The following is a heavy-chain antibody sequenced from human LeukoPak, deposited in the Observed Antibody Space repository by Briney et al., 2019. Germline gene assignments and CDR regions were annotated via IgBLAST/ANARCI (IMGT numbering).Heavy chain of an antibody. Sequence: GGSLRLSCAASGFTFSGYAMHWVRQASGKGLEWVGRIRSKANSYATAYAASVKGRFTISRDDSKNTAYLQMNSLKTEDTAVYYCTRHVGVYGSGSYYNWFDPWGQGTLVTVSS. V-gene: IGHV3-73*01. CDR1: GFTFSGYA. CDR2: IRSKANSYAT. D-gene: IGHD3-10*01. J-gene: IGHJ5*02. CDR3: TRHVGVYGSGSYYNWFDP.